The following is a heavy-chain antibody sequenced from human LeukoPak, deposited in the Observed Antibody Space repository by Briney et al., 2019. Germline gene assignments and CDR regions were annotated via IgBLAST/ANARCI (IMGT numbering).Heavy chain of an antibody. J-gene: IGHJ4*02. V-gene: IGHV4-34*01. Sequence: SETLSLTCAVYGGSFSGYYWSWIRQPPGKGLEWIGEINHSGSTNYNPSLKSRVTISVDTSKNQFSLKLSSVTAADTAVYYCARHVSATIDDDYWVQGTLVTVSS. CDR1: GGSFSGYY. CDR3: ARHVSATIDDDY. CDR2: INHSGST. D-gene: IGHD5-12*01.